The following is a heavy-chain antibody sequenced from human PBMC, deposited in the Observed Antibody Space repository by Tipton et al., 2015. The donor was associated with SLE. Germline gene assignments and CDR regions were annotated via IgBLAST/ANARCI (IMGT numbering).Heavy chain of an antibody. Sequence: SLRLSCAASRFSFGSHGMTWVRQAPGKGLEWVSTISSSGDGTYYADSVKGRFTISRDNSKSTLYLQLDGLRVEDTASYYCARDPRIVGDDPPITADGTVPYYYYYGMDVWGQGTTVTVSS. CDR3: ARDPRIVGDDPPITADGTVPYYYYYGMDV. V-gene: IGHV3-23*01. J-gene: IGHJ6*02. D-gene: IGHD6-13*01. CDR2: ISSSGDGT. CDR1: RFSFGSHG.